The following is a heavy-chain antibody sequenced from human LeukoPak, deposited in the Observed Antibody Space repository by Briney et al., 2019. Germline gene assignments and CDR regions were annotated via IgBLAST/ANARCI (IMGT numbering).Heavy chain of an antibody. V-gene: IGHV1-69*04. CDR1: GGTFSSYA. J-gene: IGHJ3*02. CDR2: IIPIFGIA. D-gene: IGHD1-26*01. CDR3: ARALGSGSYSGYDAFDI. Sequence: ASVKVSCKASGGTFSSYAISWVRQAPGQGLEWMGRIIPIFGIANYAQKFQGRVTITADKSTSTAYMELSILRSEDTAVYYCARALGSGSYSGYDAFDIWGQGTMVTVSS.